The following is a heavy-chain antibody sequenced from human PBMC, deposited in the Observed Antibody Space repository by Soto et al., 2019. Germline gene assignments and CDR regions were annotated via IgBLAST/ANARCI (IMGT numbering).Heavy chain of an antibody. D-gene: IGHD2-2*01. CDR2: IWYDGSNK. J-gene: IGHJ4*02. V-gene: IGHV3-33*01. Sequence: PGGSLRLSCAASGFTFSSYGMHWVRQAPGKGLEWVAVIWYDGSNKYYADSVKGRFTISRDNSKNTLYLQMNSLRAEDTAVYYCARALQYCSSTSCYLYGGYYFDYWGQGTLVTVSS. CDR1: GFTFSSYG. CDR3: ARALQYCSSTSCYLYGGYYFDY.